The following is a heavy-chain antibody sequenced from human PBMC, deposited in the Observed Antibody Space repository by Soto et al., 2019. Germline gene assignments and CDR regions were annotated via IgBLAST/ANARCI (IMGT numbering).Heavy chain of an antibody. CDR2: INDRGSI. J-gene: IGHJ2*01. CDR3: ARESHDILTGPPWVWYFDL. V-gene: IGHV4-34*01. Sequence: QVQLQQWGAGPLRPLETLSITCGVSGGSFSGYYWAWIRQSPGKGLEWIGEINDRGSINYNPSLKSQVSISVDTSKNHYSLNLRSVTAADTAVYYCARESHDILTGPPWVWYFDLWGRGTLVTVSS. CDR1: GGSFSGYY. D-gene: IGHD3-9*01.